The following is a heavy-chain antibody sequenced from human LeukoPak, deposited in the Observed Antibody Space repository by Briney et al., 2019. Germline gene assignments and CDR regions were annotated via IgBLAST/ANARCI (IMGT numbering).Heavy chain of an antibody. V-gene: IGHV3-23*01. D-gene: IGHD1-26*01. Sequence: PGGSLRLSCAASGFTFSSYAMSWVRQAPGKGLEWVSAISGSGGSTYYADSVKGRFTISRDNSKNTLYLQMNSLRAEDTAVYYCAKFRWELLPDMAGAFDIWGQGTMVTVSS. CDR1: GFTFSSYA. CDR3: AKFRWELLPDMAGAFDI. J-gene: IGHJ3*02. CDR2: ISGSGGST.